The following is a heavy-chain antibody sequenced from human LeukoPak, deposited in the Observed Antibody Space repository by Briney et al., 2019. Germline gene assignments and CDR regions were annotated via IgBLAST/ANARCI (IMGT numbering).Heavy chain of an antibody. J-gene: IGHJ5*02. CDR2: IIPIFGTA. D-gene: IGHD6-13*01. CDR3: ARGFASGPGIAAAGTGWFDP. CDR1: GGTFSSYA. V-gene: IGHV1-69*13. Sequence: GASVKVSCKASGGTFSSYAISWVRQAPGQRLEWMGGIIPIFGTANYAQKFQGRVTITADESTSTAYMELSSLRSEDTAVYYCARGFASGPGIAAAGTGWFDPWGQGTLVTVSS.